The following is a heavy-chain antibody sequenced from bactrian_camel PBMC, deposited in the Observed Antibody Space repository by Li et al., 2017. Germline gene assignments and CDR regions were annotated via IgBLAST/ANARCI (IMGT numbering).Heavy chain of an antibody. CDR1: PYPYWSTC. D-gene: IGHD6*01. CDR3: AADLLTDEPSLVVREYYY. CDR2: IAGDGKT. V-gene: IGHV3S53*01. J-gene: IGHJ4*01. Sequence: VQLVESGGGSVQAGGSLRLSCTASSPYPYWSTCVGWFRQAPGNERVGVAAIAGDGKTDYADSVKGRATISRDGAKNIITLQIHSLKPEDTVTYYCAADLLTDEPSLVVREYYYWGQGTQVTVS.